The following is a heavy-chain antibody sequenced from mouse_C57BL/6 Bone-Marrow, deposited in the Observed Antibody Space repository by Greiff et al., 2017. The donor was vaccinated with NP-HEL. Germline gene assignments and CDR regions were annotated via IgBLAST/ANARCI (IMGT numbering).Heavy chain of an antibody. CDR3: ARAYYYGTPIAY. CDR1: GYTFTSYW. D-gene: IGHD1-1*01. V-gene: IGHV1-59*01. CDR2: IDPSDSYT. Sequence: QVQLQQPGAELVRPGTSVKLSCKASGYTFTSYWMHWVKQRPGQGLEWIGVIDPSDSYTNYNQKFKGKATLTVDTSSSTAYMQLSSLTSEDSAAYYCARAYYYGTPIAYWGQGTLVTVSA. J-gene: IGHJ3*01.